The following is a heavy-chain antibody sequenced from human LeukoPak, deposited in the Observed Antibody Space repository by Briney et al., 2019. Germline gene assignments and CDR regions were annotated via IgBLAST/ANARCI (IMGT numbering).Heavy chain of an antibody. CDR1: GGTFSSYA. CDR2: IIPIFGTA. J-gene: IGHJ4*02. V-gene: IGHV1-69*13. Sequence: SVKVSCKASGGTFSSYAISWVRQAPGQGLEWMGGIIPIFGTANYAQKFQGRVTITADESTSTAYMELSSLRSEDTAVYYCARDYDFPYYFDYWGQGTLVTVSS. CDR3: ARDYDFPYYFDY. D-gene: IGHD3-3*01.